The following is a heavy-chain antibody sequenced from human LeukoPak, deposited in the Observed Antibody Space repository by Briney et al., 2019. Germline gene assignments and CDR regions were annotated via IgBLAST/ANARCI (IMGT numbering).Heavy chain of an antibody. J-gene: IGHJ3*02. D-gene: IGHD3-16*01. Sequence: SETLSLTCTVSGGSISSYYWSWIRQPPGKGLEWIGYIYYSGSTNYNPSLKSRVTISVDTSKNQFSLKLSSVTAADTAVYYCARTRGILGAFDIWGQGTMVTVSS. V-gene: IGHV4-59*01. CDR2: IYYSGST. CDR3: ARTRGILGAFDI. CDR1: GGSISSYY.